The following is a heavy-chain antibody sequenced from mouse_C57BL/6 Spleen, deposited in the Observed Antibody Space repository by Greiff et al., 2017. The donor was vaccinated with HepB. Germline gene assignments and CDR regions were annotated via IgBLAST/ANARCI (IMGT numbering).Heavy chain of an antibody. CDR1: GYAFSSSW. CDR2: IYPGDGDT. Sequence: VQLQQSGPELVKPGASVNISCKASGYAFSSSWMNWVKLRPGKGLEWIGRIYPGDGDTNYNGKFKGKATLTADKSSSTAYMQLSSLTSEDSAVYFCARDYSNYEYFDVWGTGTTVTVSS. J-gene: IGHJ1*03. V-gene: IGHV1-82*01. CDR3: ARDYSNYEYFDV. D-gene: IGHD2-5*01.